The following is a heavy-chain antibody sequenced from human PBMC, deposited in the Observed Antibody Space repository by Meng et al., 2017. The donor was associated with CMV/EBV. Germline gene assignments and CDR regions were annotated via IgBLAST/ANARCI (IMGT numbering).Heavy chain of an antibody. CDR1: GCSISSSRYY. CDR2: IYYSGST. J-gene: IGHJ5*02. CDR3: ARFHYYDKVFDP. Sequence: CTGSGCSISSSRYYWGWIRQPPGKGLEWIGNIYYSGSTYYNPSLKSRVTISVDTSKNQFSLKLSSVTAAETAVYYCARFHYYDKVFDPWGQGTLVTVSS. V-gene: IGHV4-39*01. D-gene: IGHD3-22*01.